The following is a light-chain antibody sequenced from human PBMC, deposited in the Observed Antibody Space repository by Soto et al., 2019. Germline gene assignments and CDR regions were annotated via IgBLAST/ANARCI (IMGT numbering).Light chain of an antibody. CDR2: GAS. CDR3: QQRSNWPPIT. V-gene: IGKV3D-20*02. J-gene: IGKJ5*01. CDR1: QSVSSSY. Sequence: IVLTQSPCTLSLSPGERATLSCRASQSVSSSYLAWYQQKPGQAPRLLIYGASSRATGIPDRFSGSGSGTDFTLTISRLEPEDFAVYYCQQRSNWPPITFGQGTRLEI.